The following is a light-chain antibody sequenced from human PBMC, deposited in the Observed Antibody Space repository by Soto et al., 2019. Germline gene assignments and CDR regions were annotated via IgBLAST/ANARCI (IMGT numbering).Light chain of an antibody. J-gene: IGLJ1*01. CDR1: SSNVGSYKL. CDR3: CSSAPESTYV. CDR2: EVN. Sequence: QSALTQPASVSGSPGQSITISCTGTSSNVGSYKLVSWYQQHPGKAPKLMIFEVNKRPSGVSNRISGATSGNAASLTISGLQADDEADYFCCSSAPESTYVFGTGTKLTVL. V-gene: IGLV2-23*02.